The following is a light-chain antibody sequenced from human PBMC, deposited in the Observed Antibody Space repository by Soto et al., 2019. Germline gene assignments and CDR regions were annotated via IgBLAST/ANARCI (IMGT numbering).Light chain of an antibody. CDR2: EVS. J-gene: IGKJ5*01. CDR1: QSLLHSDGKTY. CDR3: LQSTQYPIT. Sequence: DTVMTQTPLSLAVTPGQPASISCKSSQSLLHSDGKTYLYWYLQKAGQPPQSLIYEVSKRFSEVPDRISCSGSGTDFTLKISRVEAEDVGIYYCLQSTQYPITFGQGTRLEI. V-gene: IGKV2D-29*01.